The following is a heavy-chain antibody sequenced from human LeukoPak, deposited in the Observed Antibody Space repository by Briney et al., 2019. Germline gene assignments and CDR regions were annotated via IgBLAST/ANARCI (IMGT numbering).Heavy chain of an antibody. CDR1: GGTFSSYA. CDR2: MNPNSGNT. Sequence: ASVKVSCKASGGTFSSYAINWVRQATGQGLEWMGWMNPNSGNTGYAQKFQGRVTMTRNTSISTAYMELSSLRSEDTAVYYCARVVYGDYEFDYWGQGTLVTVSS. J-gene: IGHJ4*02. CDR3: ARVVYGDYEFDY. D-gene: IGHD4-17*01. V-gene: IGHV1-8*02.